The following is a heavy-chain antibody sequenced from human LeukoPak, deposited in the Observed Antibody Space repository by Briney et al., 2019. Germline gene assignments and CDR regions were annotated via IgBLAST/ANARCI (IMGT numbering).Heavy chain of an antibody. CDR1: GGSFSGYY. Sequence: KPSETLSLTCAVYGGSFSGYYWSWIRQPPGKGLEWIGEINHSGSTNYNPSLKSRVTISVDTSKSQFSLKLSSVTAADTAVYYCAQSPTYYDFWSGYYTGSKYFQHWGQGTLVTVSS. V-gene: IGHV4-34*01. J-gene: IGHJ1*01. CDR2: INHSGST. CDR3: AQSPTYYDFWSGYYTGSKYFQH. D-gene: IGHD3-3*01.